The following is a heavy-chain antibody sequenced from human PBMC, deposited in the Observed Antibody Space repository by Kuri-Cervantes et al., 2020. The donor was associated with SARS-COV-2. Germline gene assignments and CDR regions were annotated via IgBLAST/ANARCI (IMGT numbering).Heavy chain of an antibody. J-gene: IGHJ6*03. V-gene: IGHV4-39*07. CDR2: IYYSGST. CDR3: ARGRGYSYGNYYYYMDV. CDR1: GGSISSSSYY. Sequence: SETLSLTCTVSGGSISSSSYYWGWIRQPPGKGLEWIGSIYYSGSTYYNPSLKSRATISVDTSKNQFSLKLSSVTAADTAVYYCARGRGYSYGNYYYYMDVWGKGTPVTGSS. D-gene: IGHD5-18*01.